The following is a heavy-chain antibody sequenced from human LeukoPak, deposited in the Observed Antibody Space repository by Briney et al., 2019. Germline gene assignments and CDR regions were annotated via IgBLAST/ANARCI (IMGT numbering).Heavy chain of an antibody. D-gene: IGHD3-22*01. CDR2: INTDNGNT. Sequence: ASVKVSCKASGYTFNTYGISWVRQAPGQRPEWMGWINTDNGNTKYAQKFQGRVTMTTDTSTSTAYMELSSLRSDDTAVYYCARARDYYDSSGRRDAFDIWGQGTMVTVSS. CDR1: GYTFNTYG. V-gene: IGHV1-18*01. J-gene: IGHJ3*02. CDR3: ARARDYYDSSGRRDAFDI.